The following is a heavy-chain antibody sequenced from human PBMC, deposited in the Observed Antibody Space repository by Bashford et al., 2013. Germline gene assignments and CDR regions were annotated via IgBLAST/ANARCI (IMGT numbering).Heavy chain of an antibody. J-gene: IGHJ4*02. CDR3: ARGVPVTIQGAHFDS. Sequence: GSLRLSCAASGFPFGTYSMNWVRQAPGKGLEWVSYISSSSTETFYADSVRGRFTISRDNAKNSLYLQMNSLRDEDTAVYYCARGVPVTIQGAHFDSWGQGTLVTVSS. CDR1: GFPFGTYS. V-gene: IGHV3-48*02. D-gene: IGHD2-2*02. CDR2: ISSSSTET.